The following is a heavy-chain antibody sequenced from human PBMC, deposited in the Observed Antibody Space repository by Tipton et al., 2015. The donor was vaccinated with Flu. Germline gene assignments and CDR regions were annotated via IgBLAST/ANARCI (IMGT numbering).Heavy chain of an antibody. J-gene: IGHJ3*02. CDR2: IYPGDSDT. CDR1: GYSFTSYW. CDR3: AKLRMPGFDPQDDAFEI. V-gene: IGHV5-51*01. Sequence: VQLVQSGAEVKKPGESLKISCKGSGYSFTSYWIGWVRQLPGKGLEWMGLIYPGDSDTRYSPSFQGQVTISADKSISTAYLQWSSRKAPDPARNYCAKLRMPGFDPQDDAFEIWGQGKMVTAST. D-gene: IGHD2-15*01.